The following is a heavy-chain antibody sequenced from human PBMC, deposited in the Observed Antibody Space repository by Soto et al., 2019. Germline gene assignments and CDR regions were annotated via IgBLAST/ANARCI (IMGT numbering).Heavy chain of an antibody. CDR2: IWYDGSNK. Sequence: QVQLVESGGGVVQPGRSLRLSCAASGFTFSSYGMHWVRQAPGKGLEWVAVIWYDGSNKYYADSVKGRFTISRDNSKNTLYLQMNSLRAEDTAVYYCARDSDTIFLGCYFDYWGQGTLVTVSS. J-gene: IGHJ4*02. CDR1: GFTFSSYG. V-gene: IGHV3-33*01. CDR3: ARDSDTIFLGCYFDY. D-gene: IGHD3-9*01.